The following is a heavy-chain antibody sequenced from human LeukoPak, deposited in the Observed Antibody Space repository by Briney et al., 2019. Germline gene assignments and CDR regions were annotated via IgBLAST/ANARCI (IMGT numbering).Heavy chain of an antibody. Sequence: GGSLRLSCAASGFTFSSYAMHWVRQAPGKGLEWVAVISYDGSNKYYADSVKGRFTISRDNAKTSLYLQMNSLRAEDTAMYYCARLRASHFANDYGAPGWFDPWGQGTLVTVSS. CDR1: GFTFSSYA. V-gene: IGHV3-30-3*01. J-gene: IGHJ5*02. CDR2: ISYDGSNK. D-gene: IGHD4-17*01. CDR3: ARLRASHFANDYGAPGWFDP.